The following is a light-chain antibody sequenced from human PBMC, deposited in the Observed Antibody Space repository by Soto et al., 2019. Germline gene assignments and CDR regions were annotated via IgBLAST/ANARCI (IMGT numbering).Light chain of an antibody. CDR1: SSDVGGYNY. CDR2: EVS. J-gene: IGLJ3*02. CDR3: SSYTSSSTLNWV. Sequence: QSALTQPASVSGCPGQSISISCTGTSSDVGGYNYVSWYQQHPGKAPKLMIYEVSNRPSGVSNRLSGSKSGNTASLTISGLQAEDEADYYCSSYTSSSTLNWVFGGGTKLTVL. V-gene: IGLV2-14*01.